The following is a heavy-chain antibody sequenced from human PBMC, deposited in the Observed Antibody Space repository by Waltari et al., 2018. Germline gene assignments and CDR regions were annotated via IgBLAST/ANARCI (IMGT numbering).Heavy chain of an antibody. CDR3: ARGGAAAEEGSWFDP. CDR2: INHRGSP. J-gene: IGHJ5*02. Sequence: QVQLQQWGAGLLKPSETLSLTCAVYGGSFSGYYWSWIRQPPGKGLEWIGEINHRGSPNYNPSLKSRVTISVDTSKNQFSLKLSSVTAADTAVYYCARGGAAAEEGSWFDPWGQGTLVTVSS. CDR1: GGSFSGYY. V-gene: IGHV4-34*01. D-gene: IGHD6-13*01.